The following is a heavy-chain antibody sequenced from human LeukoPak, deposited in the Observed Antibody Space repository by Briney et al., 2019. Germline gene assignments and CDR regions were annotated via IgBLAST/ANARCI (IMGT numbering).Heavy chain of an antibody. Sequence: PGGSLRLSCAASGFTFSSYAMHWVRQAPGKGLEWVAVISYDGSNKYYADSVKGRFTISRDNSKNTLYLQMNSLRAEDTAVYYCARDRRLRGGGDYFDYWGQGTLVTVSS. CDR1: GFTFSSYA. D-gene: IGHD5-12*01. J-gene: IGHJ4*02. CDR3: ARDRRLRGGGDYFDY. CDR2: ISYDGSNK. V-gene: IGHV3-30-3*01.